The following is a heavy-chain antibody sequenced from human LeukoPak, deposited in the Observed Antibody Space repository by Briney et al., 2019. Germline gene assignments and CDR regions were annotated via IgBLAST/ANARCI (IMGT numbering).Heavy chain of an antibody. CDR3: ARGRPHGNDY. CDR1: GFTFSSYW. V-gene: IGHV3-74*01. J-gene: IGHJ4*02. D-gene: IGHD4-23*01. CDR2: IASDGSST. Sequence: GGSLRLSCAASGFTFSSYWMHWVRQAPGKGLVWVSRIASDGSSTTYADSVKGRFSISRDNAKNTLYLQMNSLRVEDTAVYYCARGRPHGNDYWGQGTLVTVSS.